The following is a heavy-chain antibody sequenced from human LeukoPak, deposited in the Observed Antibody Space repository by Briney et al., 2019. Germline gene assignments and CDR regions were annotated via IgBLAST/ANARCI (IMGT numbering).Heavy chain of an antibody. CDR2: IYYSGST. J-gene: IGHJ3*02. V-gene: IGHV4-31*03. Sequence: SETLSLTCTVSGGSISSGGYYWSWIRQHPGKGLEWIGYIYYSGSTYYNPSLKSRVTISVDTSKNQFSLKLSSVTAADTAVYYCARVYGSSGYTPYDAFDIWGQGTMVTVSS. D-gene: IGHD3-22*01. CDR1: GGSISSGGYY. CDR3: ARVYGSSGYTPYDAFDI.